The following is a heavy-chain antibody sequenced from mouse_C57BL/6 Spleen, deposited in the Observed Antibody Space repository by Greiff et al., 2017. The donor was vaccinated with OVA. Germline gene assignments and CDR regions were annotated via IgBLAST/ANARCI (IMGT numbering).Heavy chain of an antibody. CDR2: IYPGSGST. D-gene: IGHD2-1*01. CDR3: ARRGEGNYDFDY. V-gene: IGHV1-55*01. J-gene: IGHJ2*01. Sequence: QVQLQQPGAELVKPGASVKMSCKASGYTFTSYWITWVKQRPGQGLEWIGDIYPGSGSTNYNEKFKSKATLTVDTSSSTAYMQLSSLTSEDSAVYYCARRGEGNYDFDYWGQGTTLTVSS. CDR1: GYTFTSYW.